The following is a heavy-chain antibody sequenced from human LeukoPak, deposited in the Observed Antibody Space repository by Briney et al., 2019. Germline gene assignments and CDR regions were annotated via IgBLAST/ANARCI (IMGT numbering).Heavy chain of an antibody. CDR3: ARESRDGYNRWIDY. Sequence: GASVTVSFNSSGGTFTIYAISWVRQAPAQGLEWMGRIIPILGVANYAQKFQGRVTITVDKSTSTAYMELSSLRSEDTAVYYCARESRDGYNRWIDYWGQGTLVTVSS. J-gene: IGHJ4*02. CDR2: IIPILGVA. V-gene: IGHV1-69*04. D-gene: IGHD5-24*01. CDR1: GGTFTIYA.